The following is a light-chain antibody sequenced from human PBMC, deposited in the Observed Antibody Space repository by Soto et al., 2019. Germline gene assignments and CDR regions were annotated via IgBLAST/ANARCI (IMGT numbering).Light chain of an antibody. J-gene: IGKJ4*01. CDR1: QSVSSS. CDR3: QQRSNWLLT. CDR2: DAS. V-gene: IGKV3-11*01. Sequence: IVMTQSPATLSVSPGERATLSCRASQSVSSSLAWYQQRPGQAPRLLIYDASNRATGIPARFSGSGSGTDFTLTISSLEPEDFAVYYCQQRSNWLLTFGGGTKVDIK.